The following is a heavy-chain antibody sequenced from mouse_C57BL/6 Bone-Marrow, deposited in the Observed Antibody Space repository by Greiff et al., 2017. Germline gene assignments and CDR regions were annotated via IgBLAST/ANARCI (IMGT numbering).Heavy chain of an antibody. D-gene: IGHD2-4*01. Sequence: EVQLVESGGGLVKPGGSLKLSCAASGFTFSDYGMHWVRQAPEKGLEWVAYISSGSSTIYYADTVKGRFTIARDNAKNTLFLQMTSLRSEDTAMYYWARCTMITDFDVWGTGTTVTVSS. J-gene: IGHJ1*03. V-gene: IGHV5-17*01. CDR1: GFTFSDYG. CDR3: ARCTMITDFDV. CDR2: ISSGSSTI.